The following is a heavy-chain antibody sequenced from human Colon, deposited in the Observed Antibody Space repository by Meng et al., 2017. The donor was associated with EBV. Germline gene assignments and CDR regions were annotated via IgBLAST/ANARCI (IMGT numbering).Heavy chain of an antibody. D-gene: IGHD5-24*01. V-gene: IGHV4-4*02. J-gene: IGHJ4*02. CDR3: ARGNAYNAPSFDY. Sequence: EQVEDSCPGSVGPAGTLSLTCAVSRASISSNNWWSWVRQPPGKGLEWIGEIYQGGNTNYHPSLKSRVTISVDRSNDQFSLSLSCVTAADTAVYYCARGNAYNAPSFDYWGQGTLVTVSS. CDR1: RASISSNNW. CDR2: IYQGGNT.